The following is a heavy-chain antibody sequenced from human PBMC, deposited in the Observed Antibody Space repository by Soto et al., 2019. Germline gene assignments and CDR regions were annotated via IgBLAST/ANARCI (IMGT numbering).Heavy chain of an antibody. CDR2: ISGSGSTI. D-gene: IGHD6-6*01. Sequence: GGSLRLSCAASGFTFSGYYMNWIRQAPGKGLEWVSYISGSGSTIKYTDSVKGRFTISRDNAKKSLYLQMNSLRTEDTAVYFCAREYGYSSSSTPAFDYWGQGTQVTVSS. V-gene: IGHV3-11*01. J-gene: IGHJ4*02. CDR3: AREYGYSSSSTPAFDY. CDR1: GFTFSGYY.